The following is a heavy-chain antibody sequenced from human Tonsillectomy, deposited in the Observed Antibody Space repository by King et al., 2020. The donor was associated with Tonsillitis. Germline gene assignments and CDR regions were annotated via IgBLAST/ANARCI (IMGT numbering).Heavy chain of an antibody. Sequence: QLQESGPGLVKPSETLSLTCTVSGGSISSSSYFWGWIRQPPGKGLEWIGSIYYSGNTHYNPSLKNRVTISIDTSKNQFSLQLRSETAADTAMYSCARSSWGYAFYIWGPGTMVTVSS. CDR2: IYYSGNT. CDR3: ARSSWGYAFYI. V-gene: IGHV4-39*01. D-gene: IGHD6-13*01. CDR1: GGSISSSSYF. J-gene: IGHJ3*02.